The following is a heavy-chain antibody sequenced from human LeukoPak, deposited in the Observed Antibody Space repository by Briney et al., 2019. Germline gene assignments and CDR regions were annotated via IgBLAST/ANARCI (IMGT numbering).Heavy chain of an antibody. V-gene: IGHV3-23*01. CDR2: IGGTGGNT. CDR3: AKDATPSTILYYFDY. D-gene: IGHD1-26*01. Sequence: GGSLRLSCAASGFTFSSYAMSWVRQAPGKGLEWVSCIGGTGGNTYYADSVKGRFTISRDNSKNTVYLQMNSLGAEDTAVYYCAKDATPSTILYYFDYWGQGTLVTDSS. J-gene: IGHJ4*02. CDR1: GFTFSSYA.